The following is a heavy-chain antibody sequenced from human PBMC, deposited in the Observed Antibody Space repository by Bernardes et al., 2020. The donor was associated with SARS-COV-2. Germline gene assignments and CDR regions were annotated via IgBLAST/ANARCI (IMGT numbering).Heavy chain of an antibody. CDR1: GYTFTSYA. CDR3: TTYYYDSSGYYYVDY. CDR2: INTNTGNP. D-gene: IGHD3-22*01. J-gene: IGHJ4*02. V-gene: IGHV7-4-1*02. Sequence: ASVKVSCKASGYTFTSYAMNWVRQAPGQGLEWMGWINTNTGNPTYAQGFTGRFVFSLDTSVSTAYLQISSLKAEDTAVYYCTTYYYDSSGYYYVDYWGQGTLVTVSS.